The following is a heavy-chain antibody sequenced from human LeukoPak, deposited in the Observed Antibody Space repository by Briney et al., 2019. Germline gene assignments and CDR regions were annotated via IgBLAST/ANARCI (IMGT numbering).Heavy chain of an antibody. CDR3: TRVLNYYGSGSYYSPYYYGMDV. CDR1: GFTFGDYA. V-gene: IGHV3-49*04. Sequence: GGSLRLSCTASGFTFGDYAMSWVRQAPGKGLEWVGFIRSKAYGGTTEYAASVKGRFTISRDDSKSIAYLQMNSLKTEDTAVYYCTRVLNYYGSGSYYSPYYYGMDVWGQGTTVTVSS. J-gene: IGHJ6*02. CDR2: IRSKAYGGTT. D-gene: IGHD3-10*01.